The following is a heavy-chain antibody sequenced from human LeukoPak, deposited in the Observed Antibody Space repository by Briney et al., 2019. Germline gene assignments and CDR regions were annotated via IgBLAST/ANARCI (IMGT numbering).Heavy chain of an antibody. CDR2: ISYDGSNK. CDR1: GFTFSSYA. J-gene: IGHJ4*02. V-gene: IGHV3-30*04. D-gene: IGHD4-23*01. Sequence: GGSLRLSCAASGFTFSSYAMHWVRQAPGKGLEWVAVISYDGSNKYYADSVKGRFTISRDNSKSTLYLQMNSLRAEDTAVYYCARATPSPDYWGQGTLVTVSS. CDR3: ARATPSPDY.